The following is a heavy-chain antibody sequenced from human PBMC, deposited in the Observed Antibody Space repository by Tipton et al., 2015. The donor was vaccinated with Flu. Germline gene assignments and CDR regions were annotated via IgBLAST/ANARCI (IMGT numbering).Heavy chain of an antibody. J-gene: IGHJ3*02. CDR2: VYHGGSA. V-gene: IGHV4-38-2*01. D-gene: IGHD5-24*01. CDR3: ARGLRDGYNPHDAFDI. CDR1: GYSIDSGYY. Sequence: GLVKPSETLSLTCAVSGYSIDSGYYWGWIRQPPGRGLEWIGSVYHGGSAYYNSSLKSRVTISVDTSKNQFSLKLSSVTAADTAVYYCARGLRDGYNPHDAFDIWGQGTMVTVSS.